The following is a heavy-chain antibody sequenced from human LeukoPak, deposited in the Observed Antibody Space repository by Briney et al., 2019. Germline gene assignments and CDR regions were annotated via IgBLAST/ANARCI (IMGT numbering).Heavy chain of an antibody. Sequence: PGGSLRLSCAASGFTFSSYSMNWVRQAPGKGLEWVSYISSSSSTIYYADSVKGRFTISRDNAKDSLYLQMNSLRAEDTAVYYCARAPADYGDYPYNWFDPWGQGTLVTVSS. J-gene: IGHJ5*02. CDR3: ARAPADYGDYPYNWFDP. CDR1: GFTFSSYS. CDR2: ISSSSSTI. D-gene: IGHD4-17*01. V-gene: IGHV3-48*01.